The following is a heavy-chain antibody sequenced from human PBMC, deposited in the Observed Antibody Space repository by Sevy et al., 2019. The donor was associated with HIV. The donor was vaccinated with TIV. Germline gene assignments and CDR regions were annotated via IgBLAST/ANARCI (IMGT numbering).Heavy chain of an antibody. D-gene: IGHD2-2*01. CDR3: AKDRSVVVPAATYYYYGMDV. Sequence: GGSLRLSCAASGFTFSSYGTHWVRQAPGKGLEWVAFIRYDGSNKYYADSVKGRFTISRDNSKNTLYLQMNSLRAEDTAVYYCAKDRSVVVPAATYYYYGMDVWGQGTTVTVSS. V-gene: IGHV3-30*02. CDR1: GFTFSSYG. CDR2: IRYDGSNK. J-gene: IGHJ6*02.